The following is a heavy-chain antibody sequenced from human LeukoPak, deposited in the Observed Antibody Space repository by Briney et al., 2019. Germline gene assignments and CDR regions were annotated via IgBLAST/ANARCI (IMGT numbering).Heavy chain of an antibody. Sequence: GGSLRLSCAASGLTFNNAWMSWVRQAPGKGLEWVAVIWYDGSNKYYADSVKGRFTISRDNPKNTLYLQMNSLRAEDTAVYYCARGAAAAGKGDWFDPWGQGTLVTVSS. CDR1: GLTFNNAW. CDR3: ARGAAAAGKGDWFDP. CDR2: IWYDGSNK. V-gene: IGHV3-33*08. J-gene: IGHJ5*02. D-gene: IGHD6-13*01.